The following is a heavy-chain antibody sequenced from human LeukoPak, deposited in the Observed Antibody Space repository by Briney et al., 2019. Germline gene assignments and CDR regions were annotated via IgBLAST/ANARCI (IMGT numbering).Heavy chain of an antibody. Sequence: GSLRLSCAASGFTFSSYAMSWVRQAPGKGLEWVSLSSGSGDSTYYADSVKGRFTISRDTSKNTLYLQMNSLRVEDTAVYHCAKSRVARAGADSFDVWGQGTMVAVSS. V-gene: IGHV3-23*01. CDR1: GFTFSSYA. J-gene: IGHJ3*01. D-gene: IGHD1-26*01. CDR3: AKSRVARAGADSFDV. CDR2: SSGSGDST.